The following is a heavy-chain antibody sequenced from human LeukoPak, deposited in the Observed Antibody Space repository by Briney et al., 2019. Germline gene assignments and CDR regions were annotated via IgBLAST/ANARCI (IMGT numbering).Heavy chain of an antibody. CDR3: ARGGARGNWFDP. D-gene: IGHD1-26*01. J-gene: IGHJ5*02. CDR2: ISGSGGST. V-gene: IGHV3-23*01. CDR1: GFTFSSYA. Sequence: GGSLRLSCAASGFTFSSYAMSWVRQAPGKGLEWVSAISGSGGSTYYADSVKGRFTISRDNSKNTLYLQMNSLRAEDTAVYYCARGGARGNWFDPWGQGTLVTVSS.